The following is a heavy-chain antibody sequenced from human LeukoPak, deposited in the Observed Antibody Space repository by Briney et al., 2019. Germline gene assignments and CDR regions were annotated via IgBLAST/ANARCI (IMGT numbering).Heavy chain of an antibody. Sequence: PGGSLRLSCAASGFTFDDYAMHWVRQAPGKGLEWVSGISWNSGNIDYADSVKGRFTVSRNNAKNLLYLQMNSLRAEDTAVYYCARRNGIATVGTFDYWGQGTLVAVSS. V-gene: IGHV3-9*01. J-gene: IGHJ4*02. CDR1: GFTFDDYA. CDR3: ARRNGIATVGTFDY. CDR2: ISWNSGNI. D-gene: IGHD6-13*01.